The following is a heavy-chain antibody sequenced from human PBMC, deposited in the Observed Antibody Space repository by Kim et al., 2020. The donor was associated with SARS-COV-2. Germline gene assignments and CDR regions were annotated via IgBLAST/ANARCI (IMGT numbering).Heavy chain of an antibody. CDR1: GFTFSDYY. CDR3: ARDLTHPRGGIRLFCVVFIGMDI. CDR2: ISSSGSTI. D-gene: IGHD3-3*01. Sequence: GGSLRLSCAASGFTFSDYYMRWIRQAPGKGLEWVSFISSSGSTIYYADSVKGRFTISRDNAKNSLYLQMNSLRAEDTAVYYCARDLTHPRGGIRLFCVVFIGMDIWGHGTPVTVSS. J-gene: IGHJ6*02. V-gene: IGHV3-11*01.